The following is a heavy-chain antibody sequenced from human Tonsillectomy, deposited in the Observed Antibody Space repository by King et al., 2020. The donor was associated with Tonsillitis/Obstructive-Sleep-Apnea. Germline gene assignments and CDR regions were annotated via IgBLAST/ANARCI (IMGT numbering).Heavy chain of an antibody. Sequence: VQLVQSGAEVKKPGESLKISCKGSGYRFTSYWIGWVRQMPGKGLEWMGIIYPGDSDTRYGPSFQGQVTISADKSISTAYLQWNSLKASDTAMYYCARQGDYGNYDYYYMDVWGKGTTVTVSS. J-gene: IGHJ6*03. D-gene: IGHD4-17*01. CDR3: ARQGDYGNYDYYYMDV. CDR2: IYPGDSDT. CDR1: GYRFTSYW. V-gene: IGHV5-51*01.